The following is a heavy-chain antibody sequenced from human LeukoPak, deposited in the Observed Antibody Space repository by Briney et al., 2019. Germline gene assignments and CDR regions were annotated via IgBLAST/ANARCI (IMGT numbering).Heavy chain of an antibody. J-gene: IGHJ4*02. Sequence: PGGSLRLSCAASGFTFDDYAMHWVRQAPGKGLEWVSGISWNSGSIGYADSVKGRFTISRDNAKNSLYLQMNSLRAKDTALYYCAKDNDDSSGFDYWGQGTLVTVSS. CDR1: GFTFDDYA. CDR3: AKDNDDSSGFDY. D-gene: IGHD3-22*01. V-gene: IGHV3-9*01. CDR2: ISWNSGSI.